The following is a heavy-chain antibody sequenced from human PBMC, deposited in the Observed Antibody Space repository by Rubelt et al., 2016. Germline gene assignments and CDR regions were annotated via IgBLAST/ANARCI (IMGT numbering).Heavy chain of an antibody. Sequence: QVQLQESGPGLVKASETLSLTCTVSGASINTNYCSWIRQSPGEGLEWIGYFLYSGSTNFNPSLRSRATISLDTSKNQFSLSLSLVTVAYTAVYYCAGRGYSGYDPLDYWDFDLWGRGTLVTVSS. CDR1: GASINTNY. V-gene: IGHV4-59*12. D-gene: IGHD5-12*01. CDR3: AGRGYSGYDPLDYWDFDL. CDR2: FLYSGST. J-gene: IGHJ2*01.